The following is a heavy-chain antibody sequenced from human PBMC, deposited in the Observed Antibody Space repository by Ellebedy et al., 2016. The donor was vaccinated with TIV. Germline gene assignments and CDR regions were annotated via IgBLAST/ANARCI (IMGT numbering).Heavy chain of an antibody. Sequence: SVKVSXXASGGTFSSYAISWVRQAPGQGLEWMGRIIPILGIANYAQKFQGRVTITADKSTSTAYMELSSLRSEDTAVYYCATMRLGYCSGGSCHSGWFDPWGQGTLVTVSS. D-gene: IGHD2-15*01. CDR3: ATMRLGYCSGGSCHSGWFDP. J-gene: IGHJ5*02. V-gene: IGHV1-69*04. CDR1: GGTFSSYA. CDR2: IIPILGIA.